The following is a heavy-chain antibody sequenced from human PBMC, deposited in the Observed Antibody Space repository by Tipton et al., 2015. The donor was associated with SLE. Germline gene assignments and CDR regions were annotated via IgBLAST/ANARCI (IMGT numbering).Heavy chain of an antibody. Sequence: SLRLSCAASGFTFSSYAMSWVRQAPGKGLEWVSAISGSGGSTYCADSVKGRFTISRDNSKNTLYLQMNSLRAEDTAVYYCAARVAAAGTDYWGQGTLVTVSS. V-gene: IGHV3-23*01. D-gene: IGHD6-13*01. CDR3: AARVAAAGTDY. CDR2: ISGSGGST. CDR1: GFTFSSYA. J-gene: IGHJ4*02.